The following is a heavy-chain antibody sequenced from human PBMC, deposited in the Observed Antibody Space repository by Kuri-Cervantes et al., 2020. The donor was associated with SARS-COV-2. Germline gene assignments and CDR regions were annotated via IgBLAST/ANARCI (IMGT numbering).Heavy chain of an antibody. V-gene: IGHV3-74*01. J-gene: IGHJ6*02. CDR1: GFTFSGHW. Sequence: GGSLRLSCAASGFTFSGHWIHWVRQAPGKGLVWVSRINPDGSYTNNADSVKGRFTLSRDNAKNMLFLQMNSLRAEDTAVYYCTTEGAGTGSYYYYGMDVWGQGTTVTVSS. D-gene: IGHD6-19*01. CDR3: TTEGAGTGSYYYYGMDV. CDR2: INPDGSYT.